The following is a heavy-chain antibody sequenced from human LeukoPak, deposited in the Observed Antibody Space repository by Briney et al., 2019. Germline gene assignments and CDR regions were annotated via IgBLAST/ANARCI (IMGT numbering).Heavy chain of an antibody. Sequence: PGGSLRLSCAASGFTFSNYAMHWVRQAPGKGLEWVAVISYDGSNKSYADSVKGRFTISRDNSKNTLYLQMNSLRAEDTAVYYCASDLCSSTSCYSFDYWGQGTLVTVSS. CDR1: GFTFSNYA. CDR3: ASDLCSSTSCYSFDY. D-gene: IGHD2-2*02. CDR2: ISYDGSNK. V-gene: IGHV3-30-3*01. J-gene: IGHJ4*02.